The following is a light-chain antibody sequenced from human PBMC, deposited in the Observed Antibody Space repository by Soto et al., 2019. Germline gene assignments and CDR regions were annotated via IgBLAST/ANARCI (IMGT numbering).Light chain of an antibody. CDR1: QSLLHSNGYNY. V-gene: IGKV2-28*01. J-gene: IGKJ2*01. CDR2: LGS. Sequence: DIVMTQSPRSLPVNPGEPASISCRSSQSLLHSNGYNYLDWYLQKPGQSPQLLIYLGSNRASGVPDRFSGSGSGTDFTLKISRVEAEDVGVYYCMQALQTPLYTFGQGTKLEIK. CDR3: MQALQTPLYT.